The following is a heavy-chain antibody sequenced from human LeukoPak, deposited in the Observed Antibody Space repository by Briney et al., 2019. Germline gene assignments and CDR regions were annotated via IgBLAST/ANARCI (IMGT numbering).Heavy chain of an antibody. CDR3: AKAQRSLEWSYYFDY. CDR1: GFTFSNSA. V-gene: IGHV3-23*01. CDR2: ISGSGGST. Sequence: GGSLRLSCAASGFTFSNSALSWVRQAPGKGLEWVSAISGSGGSTYYADSVKGRFTISRDNSKNTLYLQMNSLRAEDTAVYYCAKAQRSLEWSYYFDYWGQGTLVTVSS. J-gene: IGHJ4*02. D-gene: IGHD3-3*01.